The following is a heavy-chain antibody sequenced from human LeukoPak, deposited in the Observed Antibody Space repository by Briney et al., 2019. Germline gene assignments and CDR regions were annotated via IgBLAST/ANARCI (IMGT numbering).Heavy chain of an antibody. J-gene: IGHJ4*02. CDR1: GFTFSSYG. D-gene: IGHD5-18*01. CDR3: AKLQIQLWAPSPFDY. Sequence: GGSLRLSCAASGFTFSSYGMHWVRQAPGKGLEWVAFIRYDGSNKYYADSVKGRFTISRDNSKNTLYLQMNTLRAKDTAVYYCAKLQIQLWAPSPFDYWGQGTLVTVSS. V-gene: IGHV3-30*02. CDR2: IRYDGSNK.